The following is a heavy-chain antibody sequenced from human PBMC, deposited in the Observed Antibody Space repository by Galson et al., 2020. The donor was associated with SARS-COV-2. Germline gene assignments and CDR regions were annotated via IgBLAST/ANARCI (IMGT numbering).Heavy chain of an antibody. CDR2: IYQSGRT. Sequence: SETLSLTCAVSGGSIRSGGYSWTWIRQPPGKGLEWIGFIYQSGRTSYNPSLKSRVTISVDRSKDQFSLKLSSVTAADTAVYYCAGERFLGIYYGMDVWGQGTTVTVSS. CDR3: AGERFLGIYYGMDV. J-gene: IGHJ6*02. D-gene: IGHD3-3*01. V-gene: IGHV4-30-2*01. CDR1: GGSIRSGGYS.